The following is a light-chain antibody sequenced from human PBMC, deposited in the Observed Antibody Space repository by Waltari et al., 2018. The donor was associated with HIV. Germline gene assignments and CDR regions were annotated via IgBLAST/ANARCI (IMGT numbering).Light chain of an antibody. CDR2: EVT. CDR1: SSAVGAYNY. CDR3: FSFTTSSTWM. J-gene: IGLJ3*02. V-gene: IGLV2-14*01. Sequence: QSALTQPASVSGSPGQSITISCTGTSSAVGAYNYVSWYQQHPGSAPKLMIYEVTNRPSGVSSRFSGSKSGDTASLTISGLQAEDEAEYYCFSFTTSSTWMFGGGTKLTVL.